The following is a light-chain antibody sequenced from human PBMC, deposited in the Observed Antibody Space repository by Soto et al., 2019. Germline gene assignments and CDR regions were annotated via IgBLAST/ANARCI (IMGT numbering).Light chain of an antibody. J-gene: IGLJ3*02. CDR3: AAWDDSLSGPV. CDR1: SSNIGSNY. Sequence: QTVVTQPPSASGTPGQRGTISCSGSSSNIGSNYVYWYQQLPGTAPKLLIYRNNQRPSGVPDRFSGSKSGTSASLAISGLRYEDEADYYCAAWDDSLSGPVFGGGTQLTVL. CDR2: RNN. V-gene: IGLV1-47*01.